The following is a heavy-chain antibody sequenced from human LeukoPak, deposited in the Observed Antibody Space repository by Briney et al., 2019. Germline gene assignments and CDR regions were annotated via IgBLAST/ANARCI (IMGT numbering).Heavy chain of an antibody. J-gene: IGHJ4*02. CDR2: ISSSSSYM. CDR1: GFSFTNYG. CDR3: ARDFSGYDYNFDY. V-gene: IGHV3-21*01. D-gene: IGHD5-12*01. Sequence: GGSLRLSCAASGFSFTNYGMHWVRQAPGKGLEWVSFISSSSSYMYYADSVKGRFTISRDNTKKSLYLQMNSLRAEDTAVYYCARDFSGYDYNFDYWGQGTLVTVSS.